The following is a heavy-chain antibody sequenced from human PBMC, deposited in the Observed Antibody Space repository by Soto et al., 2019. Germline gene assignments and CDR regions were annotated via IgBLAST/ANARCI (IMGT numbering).Heavy chain of an antibody. CDR2: ITWSSDSM. V-gene: IGHV3-9*01. Sequence: EVQLVESGGGLVQPGRSLRLSCVASGFTFYNHGMHWVRQAPGRGLEWVSGITWSSDSMGYADSVKGRFTISRDNAKNSLYLQMNSLRPEDTVLYYCAKEDSGFSGYMDVWGKGTTVTVSS. D-gene: IGHD3-10*01. J-gene: IGHJ6*03. CDR3: AKEDSGFSGYMDV. CDR1: GFTFYNHG.